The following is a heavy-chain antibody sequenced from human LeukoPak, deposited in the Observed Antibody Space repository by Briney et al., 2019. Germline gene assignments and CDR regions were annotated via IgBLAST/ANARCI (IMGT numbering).Heavy chain of an antibody. Sequence: GGSLRLSCAASGFIFSSQWMGWVRQAPGKGLEWVANVNQGGTEKFYVASVKGRFSISRDNAENSLYLQMNSLRAEDTAVYYCARDRGNQRGYYYYYMDVWGKGTTVTVSS. CDR1: GFIFSSQW. CDR3: ARDRGNQRGYYYYYMDV. D-gene: IGHD1-14*01. V-gene: IGHV3-7*01. CDR2: VNQGGTEK. J-gene: IGHJ6*03.